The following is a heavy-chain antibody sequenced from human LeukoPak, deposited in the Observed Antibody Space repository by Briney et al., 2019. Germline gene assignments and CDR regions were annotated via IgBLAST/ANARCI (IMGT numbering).Heavy chain of an antibody. CDR2: IIHSGST. CDR1: GGSFSGYY. CDR3: AGGRGIVGATRQNWLDP. V-gene: IGHV4-34*01. Sequence: SETLSLTCAVYGGSFSGYYWSWSRQAPGEGPEWIGEIIHSGSTNYNPSVMSRVTISVDTSKNQFSLKLVCATAADRAGYFFAGGRGIVGATRQNWLDPWGQGTLVTVSP. J-gene: IGHJ5*02. D-gene: IGHD1-26*01.